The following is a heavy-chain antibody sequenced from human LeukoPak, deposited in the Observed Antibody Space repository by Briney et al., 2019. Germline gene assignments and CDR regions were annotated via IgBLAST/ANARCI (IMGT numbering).Heavy chain of an antibody. J-gene: IGHJ4*01. CDR3: ARGTGSLFY. CDR2: INHSGST. D-gene: IGHD3-10*01. Sequence: SETLSLTCAVYGGSFSGYYWSWVRQPPGKGLEWIGEINHSGSTNYNPSLKSRVTISVETSKSQFSLNLNSVTAADTAVYYCARGTGSLFYWGHGILVTVSS. CDR1: GGSFSGYY. V-gene: IGHV4-34*01.